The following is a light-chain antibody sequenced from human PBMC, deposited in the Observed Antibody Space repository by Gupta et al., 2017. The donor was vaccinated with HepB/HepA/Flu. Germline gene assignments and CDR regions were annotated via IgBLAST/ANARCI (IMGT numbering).Light chain of an antibody. J-gene: IGLJ1*01. V-gene: IGLV2-23*02. Sequence: HSDLTQPVSVSGSPGQSLTISCVGTTSDIGSYNLVSWYQHYPGRAPKLIICEVSDRPSGISHRFSGSKSGNTAFLTISALQNEDEADYYCCSYAGGIYVFGSGTKVTV. CDR1: TSDIGSYNL. CDR3: CSYAGGIYV. CDR2: EVS.